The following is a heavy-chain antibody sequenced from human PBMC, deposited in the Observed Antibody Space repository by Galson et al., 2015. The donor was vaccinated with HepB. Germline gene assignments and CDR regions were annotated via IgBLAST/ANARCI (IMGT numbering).Heavy chain of an antibody. V-gene: IGHV3-30*04. CDR3: ARDSDIDIILVPAAVDY. Sequence: SLRLSCAASGFTFSSYAMHWVRQAPGKGLEWVAVISYDGSNKYYADSVKGRFTISRDNSKNTLHLQTNSLRAEDTAVYYCARDSDIDIILVPAAVDYWGQGTLVSVSS. D-gene: IGHD2-2*01. CDR2: ISYDGSNK. J-gene: IGHJ4*02. CDR1: GFTFSSYA.